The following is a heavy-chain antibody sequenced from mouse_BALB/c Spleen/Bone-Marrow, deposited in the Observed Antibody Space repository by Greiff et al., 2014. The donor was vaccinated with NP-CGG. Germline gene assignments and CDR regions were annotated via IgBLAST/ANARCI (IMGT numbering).Heavy chain of an antibody. Sequence: VMLVESGPGLVAPSQSLSITCTVSGFSLTNYGVHWVRQPPGKGLEWLGVIWADGSTNYNSALMSRPSISKDNSKSQVFFKMNSLQTDDTAMYYCARIITATGAMDYWGQGTSVTVSS. V-gene: IGHV2-9*02. CDR3: ARIITATGAMDY. D-gene: IGHD1-2*01. CDR2: IWADGST. J-gene: IGHJ4*01. CDR1: GFSLTNYG.